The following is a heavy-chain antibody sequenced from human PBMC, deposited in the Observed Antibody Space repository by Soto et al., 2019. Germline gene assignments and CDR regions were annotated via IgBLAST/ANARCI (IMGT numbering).Heavy chain of an antibody. CDR1: GFTFSSYW. CDR2: INSDGSST. D-gene: IGHD2-15*01. J-gene: IGHJ4*02. Sequence: EVQLVESGGGLVQPGGSLRLSCAASGFTFSSYWMHWVRQAPGKGLVWVSRINSDGSSTSYADSVKGRFTISRDNAKNTLYLQMNSLRAEDTAVYYCARGYYCSGGSCYSQRTFDYWGQGTLVTVSS. V-gene: IGHV3-74*01. CDR3: ARGYYCSGGSCYSQRTFDY.